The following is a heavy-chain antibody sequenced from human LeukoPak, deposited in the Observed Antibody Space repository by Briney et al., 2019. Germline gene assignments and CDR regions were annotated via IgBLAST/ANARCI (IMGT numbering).Heavy chain of an antibody. V-gene: IGHV4-39*07. CDR1: GDSIGSGSYY. J-gene: IGHJ5*02. D-gene: IGHD2-21*01. CDR3: ASDRWWRVVVEWFDR. CDR2: TYYSGTT. Sequence: SSETLSLTCTVSGDSIGSGSYYWAWIRQPPGKGLEWIASTYYSGTTYYNPSLESRLTISLNTSKNQFSLRLTSVTAADTAVYFCASDRWWRVVVEWFDRSGEG.